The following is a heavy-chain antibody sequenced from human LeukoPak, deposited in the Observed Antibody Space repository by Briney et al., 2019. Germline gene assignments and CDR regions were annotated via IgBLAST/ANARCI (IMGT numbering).Heavy chain of an antibody. J-gene: IGHJ6*02. CDR2: IIPIFGIA. CDR3: ARDRLGATTYYYYGMDV. CDR1: GGTFSSYA. Sequence: SVKVSCKASGGTFSSYAISWVRQAPGQGLEWMGRIIPIFGIANYAQKFQGRVTITADKSTSTAYMELSSLRSEDTAVYYCARDRLGATTYYYYGMDVWGQGTTVTVSS. D-gene: IGHD5-12*01. V-gene: IGHV1-69*04.